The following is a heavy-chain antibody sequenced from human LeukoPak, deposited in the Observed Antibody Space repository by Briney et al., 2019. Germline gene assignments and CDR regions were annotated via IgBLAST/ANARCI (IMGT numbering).Heavy chain of an antibody. D-gene: IGHD3-22*01. V-gene: IGHV4-34*01. CDR3: ARQNPYDSSGYFYYFDY. CDR1: GGSFSGYY. Sequence: SETLSLTCAVYGGSFSGYYWSWIRQPPGKGLEWIGEINHSGSTNYNPSLKSRVTISVDTSKSQFSLKLSSVTAADTAVYYCARQNPYDSSGYFYYFDYWGQGTLVTVSS. J-gene: IGHJ4*02. CDR2: INHSGST.